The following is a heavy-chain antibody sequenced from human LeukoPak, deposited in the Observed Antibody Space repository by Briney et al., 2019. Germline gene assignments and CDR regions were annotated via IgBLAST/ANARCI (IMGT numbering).Heavy chain of an antibody. Sequence: GASVKVSCKASGGTFSSYAISWVRQAPGQGLEWMGGIIPIFGTANYAQKFQGRVTITADESTSTAYMELSSLRSEDTAVYYCATGRWINHVLPPWGCWGQGTLVTVSS. CDR3: ATGRWINHVLPPWGC. V-gene: IGHV1-69*13. D-gene: IGHD5-12*01. CDR2: IIPIFGTA. CDR1: GGTFSSYA. J-gene: IGHJ4*02.